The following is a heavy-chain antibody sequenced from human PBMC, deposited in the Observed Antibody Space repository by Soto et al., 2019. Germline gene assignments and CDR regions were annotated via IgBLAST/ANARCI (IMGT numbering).Heavy chain of an antibody. CDR2: INHSGST. CDR1: GGSFSGYY. Sequence: QVQLQQWGAGLLKPSETLSLTCAVYGGSFSGYYWSWIRQPPGKGLEWIGEINHSGSTNYNPSLKSRVTRSVDTSKNQFSLKLSFLTAADMAVYYCARGLVSDTAMVSHFDYWGQGTLVTVSS. D-gene: IGHD5-18*01. V-gene: IGHV4-34*01. CDR3: ARGLVSDTAMVSHFDY. J-gene: IGHJ4*02.